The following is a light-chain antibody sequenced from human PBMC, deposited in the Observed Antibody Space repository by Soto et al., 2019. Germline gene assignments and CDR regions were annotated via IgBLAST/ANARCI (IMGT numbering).Light chain of an antibody. Sequence: QSVLTQPPSASGTPGQRVTISCSGSRSNIGSNTVNWYQQLPGTAPKLLIYSNNQRPSGVPDRFSCSKSGTSASLAISGLQSEDEDDYYCSAWDYSLNGHVVFGGGTKVTVL. J-gene: IGLJ2*01. V-gene: IGLV1-44*01. CDR1: RSNIGSNT. CDR2: SNN. CDR3: SAWDYSLNGHVV.